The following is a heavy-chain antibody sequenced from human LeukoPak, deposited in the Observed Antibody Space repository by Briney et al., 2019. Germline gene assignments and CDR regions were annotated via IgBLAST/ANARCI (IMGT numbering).Heavy chain of an antibody. J-gene: IGHJ5*02. Sequence: SETLSLTCAVYGGSFSGYYWSWIRQPPGKGLEWIGEINHSGSTNYNPSLKSRVTISVDTSKNQFSLKLSSVTAAGTAVYYCARVFHLPRGYYYGSGSYSKGPNGFDPWGQGTLVTVSS. CDR3: ARVFHLPRGYYYGSGSYSKGPNGFDP. CDR1: GGSFSGYY. V-gene: IGHV4-34*01. CDR2: INHSGST. D-gene: IGHD3-10*01.